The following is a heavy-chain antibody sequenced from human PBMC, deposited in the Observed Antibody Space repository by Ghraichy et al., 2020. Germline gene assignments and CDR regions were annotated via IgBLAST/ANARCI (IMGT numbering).Heavy chain of an antibody. D-gene: IGHD1-7*01. CDR3: ARWGITGTTYVYYYYYGMDV. CDR1: GFTVSSNY. J-gene: IGHJ6*02. V-gene: IGHV3-53*01. CDR2: IYSGGST. Sequence: GESLNISCAASGFTVSSNYMSWVRQAPGKGLEWVSVIYSGGSTYYADSVKGRFTISRDNSKNTLYLQMNSLRAEDTAVYYCARWGITGTTYVYYYYYGMDVWGQGTTVTVSS.